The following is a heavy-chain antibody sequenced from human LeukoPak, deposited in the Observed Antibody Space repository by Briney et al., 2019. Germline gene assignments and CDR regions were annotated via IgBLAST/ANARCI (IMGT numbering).Heavy chain of an antibody. V-gene: IGHV3-21*01. CDR2: ISSSTSYI. CDR1: GFTFSSYS. D-gene: IGHD3-3*01. J-gene: IGHJ5*02. Sequence: GGSLRLSCAASGFTFSSYSMNWVRQAPGKGLEWVSSISSSTSYIYYADSVKGRFTISRDNAKNSLYLQMNSLRAEDTAVYYCARVYSTIFGVVRNWFDPWGQGTLVTVSS. CDR3: ARVYSTIFGVVRNWFDP.